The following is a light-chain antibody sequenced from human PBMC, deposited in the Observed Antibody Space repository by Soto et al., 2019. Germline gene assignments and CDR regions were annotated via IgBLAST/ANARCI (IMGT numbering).Light chain of an antibody. J-gene: IGKJ1*01. CDR2: ETS. CDR1: QSVRDSH. Sequence: IVLTQSPGTLSLSPVERATLSCRASQSVRDSHLAWYQQKPGQAPSLLIYETSSRATGIPDRFRGSGSGTEFALTVTRVEPEDVAMYFCQQYGSSPGTFGQGTKVEI. V-gene: IGKV3-20*01. CDR3: QQYGSSPGT.